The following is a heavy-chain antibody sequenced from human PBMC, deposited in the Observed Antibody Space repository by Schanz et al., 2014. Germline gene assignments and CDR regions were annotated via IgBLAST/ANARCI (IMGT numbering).Heavy chain of an antibody. Sequence: EVQVVESGGGLVRPGGSLRLSCSGFTVSAYSANWVRQAPGKGLEWVSSISSSGGHIYYADSVKGRFTITRDIAKNSLSLQMNSLRAEDTAVYYCARDGRKYSSGTLDYFDNWGQGTLVTVSS. J-gene: IGHJ4*02. D-gene: IGHD6-25*01. CDR2: ISSSGGHI. CDR3: ARDGRKYSSGTLDYFDN. V-gene: IGHV3-21*02. CDR1: GFTVSAYS.